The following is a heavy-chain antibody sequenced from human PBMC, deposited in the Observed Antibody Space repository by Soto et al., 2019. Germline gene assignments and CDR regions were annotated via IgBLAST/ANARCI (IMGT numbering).Heavy chain of an antibody. CDR1: GVTVSNNY. J-gene: IGHJ4*02. CDR3: ARDTYDDY. CDR2: IYSGGRT. V-gene: IGHV3-66*01. D-gene: IGHD3-3*01. Sequence: EVQLVESGGGLVQPGGSLRLSCAASGVTVSNNYMSWVRQAPGKGLEWVSVIYSGGRTYYADSVKGRFIISRDSSKNTLYLQMNSRRADDTAVYYCARDTYDDYRGQGTLVTVSS.